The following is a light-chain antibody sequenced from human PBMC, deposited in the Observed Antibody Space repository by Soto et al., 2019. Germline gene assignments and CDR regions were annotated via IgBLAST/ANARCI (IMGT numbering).Light chain of an antibody. CDR3: SSYTSSSTYV. CDR1: SSDVGAYNS. J-gene: IGLJ1*01. Sequence: QSVLTQPASVSGSPGQSIAISCTGTSSDVGAYNSVSWYQQHPGRAPKLMTHDVSNRPSGVSNRFSGSKSGNTASLTISGLQAEDEADYYCSSYTSSSTYVFGTGTKLTVL. V-gene: IGLV2-14*03. CDR2: DVS.